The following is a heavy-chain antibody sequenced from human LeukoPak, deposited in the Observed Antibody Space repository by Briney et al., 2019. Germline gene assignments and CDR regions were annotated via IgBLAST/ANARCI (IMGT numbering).Heavy chain of an antibody. V-gene: IGHV4-59*07. Sequence: SDTLSLTCTVSCPSISTYYWSWIRQPPGKGLEWIGYLYYSGSTTYSPSLKSRVTVSVDTSKSQFSLKLNSVTAADTAIYYCARVRGTFETDWGQGTLVTVSS. CDR3: ARVRGTFETD. D-gene: IGHD3-16*01. CDR1: CPSISTYY. CDR2: LYYSGST. J-gene: IGHJ1*01.